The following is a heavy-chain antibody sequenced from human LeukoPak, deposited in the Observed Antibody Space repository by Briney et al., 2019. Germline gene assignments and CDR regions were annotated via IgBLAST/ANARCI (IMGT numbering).Heavy chain of an antibody. V-gene: IGHV3-21*01. Sequence: GSLRLSCAASGFTFSSYSMNWVRQAPGKGLEWVSSISSSSSYIYYADSVKGRFTISRDNAKNSLYLQMNSLRAEDTAVYYCARDLYYDILTGYFDYWGQGTLVTVSS. J-gene: IGHJ4*02. D-gene: IGHD3-9*01. CDR1: GFTFSSYS. CDR2: ISSSSSYI. CDR3: ARDLYYDILTGYFDY.